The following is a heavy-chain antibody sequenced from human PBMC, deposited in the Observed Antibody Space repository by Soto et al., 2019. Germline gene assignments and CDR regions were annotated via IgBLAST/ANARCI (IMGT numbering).Heavy chain of an antibody. CDR2: CDPEHGET. D-gene: IGHD3-22*01. CDR3: WTYYCDSAGSLDAFDI. J-gene: IGHJ3*02. CDR1: GYTLTELS. V-gene: IGHV1-24*01. Sequence: ASVKVSCKVSGYTLTELSMHWVRQAPGKGLEWMGGCDPEHGETVYAQKFQGRVTMTEDTSTDTAYMELRSLRSDDTAVYYCWTYYCDSAGSLDAFDIWGQGTMVTVS.